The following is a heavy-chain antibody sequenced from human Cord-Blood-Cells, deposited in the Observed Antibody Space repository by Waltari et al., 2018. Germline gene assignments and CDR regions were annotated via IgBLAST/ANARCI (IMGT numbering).Heavy chain of an antibody. CDR2: ISTYNGNT. V-gene: IGHV1-18*04. CDR3: ARGWPPKGYCSSTSCYYFDY. Sequence: QVQLVQSGAEVKKPGASVKVSCKASGYTFTSYGISWVRQAPGQGLEWMGCISTYNGNTNVAQTRQGRDTMPTDTSTSTAYMELRSLRSDDTAVYYCARGWPPKGYCSSTSCYYFDYWGQGTLVTVSS. CDR1: GYTFTSYG. J-gene: IGHJ4*02. D-gene: IGHD2-2*01.